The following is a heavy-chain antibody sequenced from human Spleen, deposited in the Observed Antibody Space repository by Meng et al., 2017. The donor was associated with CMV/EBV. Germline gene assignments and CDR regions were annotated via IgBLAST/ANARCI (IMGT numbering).Heavy chain of an antibody. V-gene: IGHV1-69*05. J-gene: IGHJ6*02. CDR2: IIPIFGTA. CDR3: ARDRDIVVVPAAIHYYGMDV. D-gene: IGHD2-2*01. CDR1: GGTFSSYA. Sequence: TVKVSCKASGGTFSSYAISWVRQAPGQGLEWMGGIIPIFGTANYAQKFQGRVTITTDESTSTAYMELSSLRSEDTAVYYCARDRDIVVVPAAIHYYGMDVWGQGTTVTVSS.